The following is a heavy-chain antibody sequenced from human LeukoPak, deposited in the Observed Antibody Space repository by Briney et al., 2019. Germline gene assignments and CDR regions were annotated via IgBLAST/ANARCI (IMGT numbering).Heavy chain of an antibody. CDR2: VDTSGDT. D-gene: IGHD3-16*01. V-gene: IGHV4-4*07. J-gene: IGHJ6*03. Sequence: SETLSLTCTVSGGSISSFYWSWVRQSAGKGLEWIGRVDTSGDTHYNPSLGSRVTMSSDTSKKQFSLNLSSVTVADTAVYYCARGLGGALYYMDVWGKGTTVTVSS. CDR3: ARGLGGALYYMDV. CDR1: GGSISSFY.